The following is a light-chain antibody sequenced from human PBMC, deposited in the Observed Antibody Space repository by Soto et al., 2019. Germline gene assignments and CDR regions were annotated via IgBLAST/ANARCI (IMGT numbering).Light chain of an antibody. J-gene: IGLJ1*01. CDR1: SSNIGSNT. CDR2: SYN. CDR3: AAWDDSLNGYV. V-gene: IGLV1-44*01. Sequence: QSVLTQPPSASGTPGQRVTISCSGSSSNIGSNTVNWYQQLPGTAPKLLIYSYNQRPSGVPDRFSDSKSGTSASLAISGLQFEDEADYYCAAWDDSLNGYVFGTGTKVTVL.